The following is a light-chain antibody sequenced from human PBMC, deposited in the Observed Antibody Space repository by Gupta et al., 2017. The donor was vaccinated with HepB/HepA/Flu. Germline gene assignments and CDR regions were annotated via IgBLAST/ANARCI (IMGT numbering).Light chain of an antibody. CDR1: SSNIGSNY. J-gene: IGLJ3*02. V-gene: IGLV1-47*01. Sequence: SVLTQPPSASWTPGQRVTIPCSGSSSNIGSNYVYWYQQLPGPAPKLLIYRNNQRHSGVPDRFSGSKSGTSASMAISGLRAEDEADYYCAAWDDSRSGPVFGGGTKLTVL. CDR2: RNN. CDR3: AAWDDSRSGPV.